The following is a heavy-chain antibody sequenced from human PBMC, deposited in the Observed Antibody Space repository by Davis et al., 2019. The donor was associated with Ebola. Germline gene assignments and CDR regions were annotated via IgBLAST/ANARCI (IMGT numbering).Heavy chain of an antibody. CDR3: ASLLTYYYGSGIYSSPYYFDY. J-gene: IGHJ4*02. CDR1: GGSFSGYY. D-gene: IGHD3-10*01. Sequence: SETLSLTCAVYGGSFSGYYWSWIRQPPGKGLEWIGEINDSGSTNYNPSLKSRVTISVDTSKNQFSLKLSSVTAADTAVYYCASLLTYYYGSGIYSSPYYFDYWGQGTLVTVSS. CDR2: INDSGST. V-gene: IGHV4-34*01.